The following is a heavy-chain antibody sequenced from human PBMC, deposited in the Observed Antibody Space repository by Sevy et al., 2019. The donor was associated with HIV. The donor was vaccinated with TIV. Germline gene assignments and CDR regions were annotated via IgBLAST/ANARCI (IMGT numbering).Heavy chain of an antibody. CDR1: GFTFYNYG. CDR2: ISYDGKNE. V-gene: IGHV3-30*18. CDR3: AKDRSGSWSVDY. J-gene: IGHJ4*02. D-gene: IGHD6-13*01. Sequence: GGSLRLSCAGSGFTFYNYGIHWVRQAPGKGLEWVTMISYDGKNENYADSVKGRFTISRDNSKNTVYPQMNSLRPDDTAIYYCAKDRSGSWSVDYWGQGTLVTVSS.